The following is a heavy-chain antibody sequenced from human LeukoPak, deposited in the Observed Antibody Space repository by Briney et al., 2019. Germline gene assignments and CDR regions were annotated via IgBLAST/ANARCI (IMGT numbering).Heavy chain of an antibody. CDR1: GFTFSDYY. Sequence: GGSLRLSCAASGFTFSDYYMSWIRQAPGKGLEWVSYISSSGSTIYYADSVKGRFTISRDNAKNSLYLQMNSLRAEDTAVYYCASSQLWFGELVFDYWGQGTLVTVSS. V-gene: IGHV3-11*01. D-gene: IGHD3-10*01. J-gene: IGHJ4*02. CDR3: ASSQLWFGELVFDY. CDR2: ISSSGSTI.